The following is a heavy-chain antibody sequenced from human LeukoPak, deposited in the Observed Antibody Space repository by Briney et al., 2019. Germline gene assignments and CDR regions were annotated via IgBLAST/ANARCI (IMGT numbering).Heavy chain of an antibody. V-gene: IGHV3-21*01. CDR2: ISSSSSYI. CDR3: ARAPVTTYYYYYMDV. D-gene: IGHD4-17*01. J-gene: IGHJ6*03. CDR1: GFTFSSYS. Sequence: GGSLRLSCAASGFTFSSYSMNWVRQAPGKGLEWVSSISSSSSYIYYADSVKGRFTISRDNAKNSLYLQMNSLRAEDTAVYYCARAPVTTYYYYYMDVWGKGTTVTVSS.